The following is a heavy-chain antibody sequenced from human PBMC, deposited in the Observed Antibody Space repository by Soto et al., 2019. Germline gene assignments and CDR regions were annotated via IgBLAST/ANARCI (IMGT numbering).Heavy chain of an antibody. CDR2: ISAYNGNT. D-gene: IGHD1-1*01. Sequence: AASVKVSCKASGYTFTSYGISWVRQAPGQGLEWMGWISAYNGNTNYAQKLQGRVTMTTDTSTSTAYMELRSLRSDDTAVYYCAREAGTSHYYYYGMDGWGQGTTVTVSS. J-gene: IGHJ6*02. CDR1: GYTFTSYG. CDR3: AREAGTSHYYYYGMDG. V-gene: IGHV1-18*04.